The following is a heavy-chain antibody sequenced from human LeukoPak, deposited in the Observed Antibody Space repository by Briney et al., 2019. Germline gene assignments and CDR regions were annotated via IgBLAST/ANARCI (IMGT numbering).Heavy chain of an antibody. CDR2: IYHNGNT. CDR1: GGSISSGGYS. V-gene: IGHV4-30-2*01. CDR3: ARAPPYYDYVWGSYPPRGMDV. Sequence: SETLSLTCAVSGGSISSGGYSWSWIRQPPGKGLEWIGYIYHNGNTYYSPSLKSRVTISVDRSKNQLSLKLSSVTAADTAVYYCARAPPYYDYVWGSYPPRGMDVWGQGTTVTVSS. J-gene: IGHJ6*02. D-gene: IGHD3-16*02.